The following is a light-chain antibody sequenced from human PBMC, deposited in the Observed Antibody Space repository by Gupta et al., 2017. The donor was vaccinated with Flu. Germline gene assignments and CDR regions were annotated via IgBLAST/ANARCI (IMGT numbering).Light chain of an antibody. J-gene: IGKJ4*01. CDR2: DVS. Sequence: IQITQSPSSLSASVGDRLTITCQASQDISNYLNWYQQKPGKAPKLLIYDVSNLETGVPSRFSASGSGTDFTFTISSHQQEDIVTYYCQQYDNLLPLTFGGGTKVEIK. V-gene: IGKV1-33*01. CDR1: QDISNY. CDR3: QQYDNLLPLT.